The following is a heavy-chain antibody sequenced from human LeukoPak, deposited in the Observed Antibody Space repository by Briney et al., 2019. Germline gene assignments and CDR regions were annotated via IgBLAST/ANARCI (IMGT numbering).Heavy chain of an antibody. CDR2: IYYTGST. CDR1: GGSISSSGYY. J-gene: IGHJ5*02. Sequence: PSETLSLTCTVSGGSISSSGYYWGWIRQPPGKGLEWIGSIYYTGSTYYNPSLKSRVTMSVDMSKNQFSLNLTSVTAADTAVYYCAKKHGWVDTWGQGTLVTVSS. V-gene: IGHV4-39*07. CDR3: AKKHGWVDT.